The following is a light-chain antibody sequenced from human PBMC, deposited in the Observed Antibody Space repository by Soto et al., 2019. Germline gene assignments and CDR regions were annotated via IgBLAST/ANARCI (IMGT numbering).Light chain of an antibody. Sequence: QSALAQPPSASGPPGQSVAISCTGTSSDVGGYNYVSWYQQHPGKAPKLIISEVSKRPSGVPDRFSGSKSGNTASLTVSGLQAEDEADYYCTSHAGSNNYVFGTGTKVTVL. CDR1: SSDVGGYNY. CDR3: TSHAGSNNYV. V-gene: IGLV2-8*01. CDR2: EVS. J-gene: IGLJ1*01.